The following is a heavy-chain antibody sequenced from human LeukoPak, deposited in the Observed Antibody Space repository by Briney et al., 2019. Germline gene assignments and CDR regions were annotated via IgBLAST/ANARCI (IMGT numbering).Heavy chain of an antibody. CDR2: INSDGSST. CDR3: ARWERDNSYGLVPQDYYYYYGMDV. J-gene: IGHJ6*02. CDR1: GFTFSSYW. D-gene: IGHD5-18*01. V-gene: IGHV3-74*01. Sequence: PGGSLRLSCAASGFTFSSYWMHWVRQAPGKGLVWVSRINSDGSSTSYADSVKGRFTISRDNAKNTLYLQMNSLRAEDTAVYYCARWERDNSYGLVPQDYYYYYGMDVWGHGTTVTVSS.